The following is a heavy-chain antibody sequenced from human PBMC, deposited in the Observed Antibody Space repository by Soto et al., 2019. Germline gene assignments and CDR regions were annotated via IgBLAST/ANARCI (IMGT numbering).Heavy chain of an antibody. J-gene: IGHJ5*02. CDR2: IYYSGST. V-gene: IGHV4-39*01. D-gene: IGHD4-17*01. CDR3: ARHPGDFCFDP. CDR1: GGSISSSSYF. Sequence: QLQLQESGPGLVKPSETLSLTCTVSGGSISSSSYFWGWIRQPPGKGLEWIGSIYYSGSTYYNPSLKSRVPLSEDPSKNQCSRKLSSVTAADTAVYYCARHPGDFCFDPGGQGTLVTVSS.